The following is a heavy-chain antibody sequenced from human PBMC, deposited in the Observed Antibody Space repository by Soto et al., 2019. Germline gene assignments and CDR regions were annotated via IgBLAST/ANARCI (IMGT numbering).Heavy chain of an antibody. CDR1: GDSLRGQS. CDR2: LDQSGGT. Sequence: SETLSLTCAVVGDSLRGQSWNWIRQSPGKGLEWIGELDQSGGTNYNPSLKSRAIISDDTSKNQFSLTLTSVTAADTAVYHCAREDSYGWSGESLDVWGQGTTVTVSS. V-gene: IGHV4-34*01. D-gene: IGHD6-19*01. CDR3: AREDSYGWSGESLDV. J-gene: IGHJ6*02.